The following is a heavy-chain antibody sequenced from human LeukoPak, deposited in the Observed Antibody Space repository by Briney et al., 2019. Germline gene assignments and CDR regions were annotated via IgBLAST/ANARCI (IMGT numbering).Heavy chain of an antibody. V-gene: IGHV3-64*05. CDR1: GFSFSTFV. D-gene: IGHD3-3*01. Sequence: GGSLRLSCSASGFSFSTFVMHWVRQAPGKGLGYVSGMSGDGARTYYADSVMGRFTISRDNSKNTLYVQMTSLRVEDTAVYYCVYQVQGVVKWGQGTLVTVSS. CDR3: VYQVQGVVK. J-gene: IGHJ4*02. CDR2: MSGDGART.